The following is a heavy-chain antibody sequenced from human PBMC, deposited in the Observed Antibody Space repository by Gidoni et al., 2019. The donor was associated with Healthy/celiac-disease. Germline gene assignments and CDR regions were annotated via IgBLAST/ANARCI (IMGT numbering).Heavy chain of an antibody. CDR2: IIPIFGTA. D-gene: IGHD2-8*01. Sequence: QVQLVQSGAEVKKPGSSVKVSCKASGGTFSSYAISWVRQAPGQGLEWMGGIIPIFGTANYAQKFQGRVTITADKSTSTAYMELSSLRSEDTAVYYCASGVKGLGYYYYYMDVWGKGTTVTVSS. CDR3: ASGVKGLGYYYYYMDV. CDR1: GGTFSSYA. J-gene: IGHJ6*03. V-gene: IGHV1-69*06.